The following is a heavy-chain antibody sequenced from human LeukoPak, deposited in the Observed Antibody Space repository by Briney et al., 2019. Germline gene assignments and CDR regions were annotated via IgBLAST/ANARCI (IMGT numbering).Heavy chain of an antibody. D-gene: IGHD2-8*01. CDR2: IGTAGDT. CDR1: GFTFSSYD. V-gene: IGHV3-13*01. Sequence: PGGSLRLSCAASGFTFSSYDMHWVRQATGKGLEWVSAIGTAGDTYYPGSVKGRFTISRENAKNSLYLQMNSLRAGDTAVYYCARGRLGGRYRTNGVCYDYFDYWGQGTLVTVSS. J-gene: IGHJ4*02. CDR3: ARGRLGGRYRTNGVCYDYFDY.